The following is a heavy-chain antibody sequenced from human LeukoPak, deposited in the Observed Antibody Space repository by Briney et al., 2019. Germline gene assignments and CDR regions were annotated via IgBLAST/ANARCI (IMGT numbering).Heavy chain of an antibody. Sequence: PGGSLRLSCAASGFTFSSYAMHWVRQAPGKGLEWVSSINNVRSHIYYADSVRGRFTISRDNANNVLYLQMNSLRAEDTAVYYCAKDYCGGDCYPGYWGQGTLVTVSS. CDR3: AKDYCGGDCYPGY. CDR1: GFTFSSYA. CDR2: INNVRSHI. D-gene: IGHD2-21*01. V-gene: IGHV3-21*04. J-gene: IGHJ4*02.